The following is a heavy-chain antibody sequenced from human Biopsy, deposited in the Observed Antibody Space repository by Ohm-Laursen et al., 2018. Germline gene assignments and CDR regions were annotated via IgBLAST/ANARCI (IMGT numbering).Heavy chain of an antibody. Sequence: PTQTLPLTCSFSGFSLSARGMRVSWIRQAPGKALEWLARVDWVDYKDYSASLQTKLSISKDTSNDQVVLTVNNVDPADTATYYCARTPILIVSAGLVYRHRRHLQGMDVWGQGIAVTVS. CDR3: ARTPILIVSAGLVYRHRRHLQGMDV. J-gene: IGHJ6*02. CDR2: VDWVDYK. V-gene: IGHV2-70*04. CDR1: GFSLSARGMR. D-gene: IGHD6-13*01.